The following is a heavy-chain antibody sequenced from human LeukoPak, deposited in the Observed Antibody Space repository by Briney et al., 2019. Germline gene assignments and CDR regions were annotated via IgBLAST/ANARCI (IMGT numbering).Heavy chain of an antibody. J-gene: IGHJ4*02. V-gene: IGHV1-2*06. CDR3: AREGYGVPDY. CDR2: INPNSGGT. D-gene: IGHD3-3*01. CDR1: GYTFTSYA. Sequence: ASVKVSCKASGYTFTSYAIHWVRQAPGQRLEWMGRINPNSGGTNYAQKFQGRVTMTRDTSISTAYMELSRLRSDDTAVYNCAREGYGVPDYWGQGTLVTVSS.